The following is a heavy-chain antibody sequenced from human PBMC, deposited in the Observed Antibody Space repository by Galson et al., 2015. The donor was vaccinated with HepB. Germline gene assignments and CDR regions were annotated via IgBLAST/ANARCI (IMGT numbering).Heavy chain of an antibody. V-gene: IGHV5-10-1*01. Sequence: QSGAEVKKPGESLRISCKGSGYSFTSYFITWVRQLPGKGLEWMGTIDPSDPYGNYSPSFQGHVTISVDKSINTAYLQWTSLEASDTARYYCATSPTPPFHYYYYATAVWGQGTTVTVSS. CDR2: IDPSDPYG. CDR3: ATSPTPPFHYYYYATAV. J-gene: IGHJ6*02. CDR1: GYSFTSYF. D-gene: IGHD2/OR15-2a*01.